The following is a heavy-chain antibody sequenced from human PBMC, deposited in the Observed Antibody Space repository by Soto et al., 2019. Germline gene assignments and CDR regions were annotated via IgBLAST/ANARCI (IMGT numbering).Heavy chain of an antibody. J-gene: IGHJ4*02. D-gene: IGHD6-19*01. Sequence: ASVKVSCKXSGYTFTRYGISWVRQAPGQGLEWMGWISADSGNTNYAQKLQGRVTMTTDTSTNIGYMELRSLRSDDTAVYYCASSGWLDLYYFDYWGQGTLVTVSS. CDR3: ASSGWLDLYYFDY. CDR1: GYTFTRYG. CDR2: ISADSGNT. V-gene: IGHV1-18*04.